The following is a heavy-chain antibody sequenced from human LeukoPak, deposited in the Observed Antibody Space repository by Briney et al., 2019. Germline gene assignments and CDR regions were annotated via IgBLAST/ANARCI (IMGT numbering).Heavy chain of an antibody. CDR3: ARDQYITIFGVVQNNWFDP. Sequence: SETLSLTCTVSGGSISSSSYYWGWIRQPPGKGLEWIGSIYYSGSTYYNPSLKSRVTISVDTSKNQFSLKLSSVTAADTAVYYCARDQYITIFGVVQNNWFDPWGQGTLATVSS. J-gene: IGHJ5*02. CDR1: GGSISSSSYY. D-gene: IGHD3-3*01. V-gene: IGHV4-39*07. CDR2: IYYSGST.